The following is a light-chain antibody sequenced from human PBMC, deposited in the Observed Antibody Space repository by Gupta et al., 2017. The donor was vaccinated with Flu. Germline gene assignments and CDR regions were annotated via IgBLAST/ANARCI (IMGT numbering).Light chain of an antibody. V-gene: IGKV3-20*01. CDR3: QHYDTSLRELT. CDR2: AAS. Sequence: EIVLTQSPGTLSLSPGERATLSCRASQSVFNNFLAWYQQRPGQAPRLLIYAASSRAAGIPDRFSGSGSGTDFTLTISRLEPEDVAVYYCQHYDTSLRELTFGPGTKVDIK. CDR1: QSVFNNF. J-gene: IGKJ3*01.